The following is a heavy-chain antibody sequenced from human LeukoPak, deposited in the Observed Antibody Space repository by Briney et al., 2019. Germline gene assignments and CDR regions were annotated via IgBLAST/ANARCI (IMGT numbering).Heavy chain of an antibody. CDR1: GFTFTNYA. V-gene: IGHV3-23*01. Sequence: PGGYLRLSCATSGFTFTNYAMTWVRQAPGKGLDWVSGITTSGDVTYYADSVRGRFTISRDNSKNTLHLQMSSLRAEDTAIYYCVYGVYWYDYWGQGALVTVSS. CDR3: VYGVYWYDY. J-gene: IGHJ4*02. D-gene: IGHD2-8*02. CDR2: ITTSGDVT.